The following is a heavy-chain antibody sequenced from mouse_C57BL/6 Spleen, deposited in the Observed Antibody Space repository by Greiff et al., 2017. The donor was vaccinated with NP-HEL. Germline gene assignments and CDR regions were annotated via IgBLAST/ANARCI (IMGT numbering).Heavy chain of an antibody. V-gene: IGHV1-69*01. Sequence: QVQLQQSGAELVMPGASVKLSCKASGYTFTSYWMHWVKQRPGQGLEWIGEIDPSDSYTNYNQKFKGKSTLTVDKSSSTAYMQLSSLTSEDSAVYYCARGDYGKGYWGQGTTLTVSS. J-gene: IGHJ2*01. CDR3: ARGDYGKGY. CDR1: GYTFTSYW. CDR2: IDPSDSYT. D-gene: IGHD2-1*01.